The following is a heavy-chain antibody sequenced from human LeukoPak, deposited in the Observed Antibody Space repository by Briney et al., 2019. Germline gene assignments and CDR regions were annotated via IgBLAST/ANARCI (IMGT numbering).Heavy chain of an antibody. V-gene: IGHV1-46*01. Sequence: ASVKVSCKASGNTFTNYYMRWVRQAPGQGLEWMGIINPSGDSAIYAHNFQGRVTMTRDTSTTTVYMELSSLRSEDTAVYYCARAQSYYDYWGQGTLVTVSS. D-gene: IGHD1-26*01. CDR2: INPSGDSA. CDR1: GNTFTNYY. J-gene: IGHJ4*02. CDR3: ARAQSYYDY.